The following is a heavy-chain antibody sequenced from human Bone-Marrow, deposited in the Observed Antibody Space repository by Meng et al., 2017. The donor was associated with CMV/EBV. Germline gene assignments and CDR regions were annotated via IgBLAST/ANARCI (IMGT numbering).Heavy chain of an antibody. CDR3: ARSSGWSRFDY. V-gene: IGHV1-2*02. D-gene: IGHD6-19*01. J-gene: IGHJ4*02. Sequence: QGPLVESGAEMKKPGASVNVSCKTSGYTLTDYDIHWVRQAPGQWLEWMGWINPNTDTNYAQNFQGRVTMTRDMSINTAYMELSRLTSGDTAVYYCARSSGWSRFDYWGQGTLVTVSS. CDR1: GYTLTDYD. CDR2: INPNTDT.